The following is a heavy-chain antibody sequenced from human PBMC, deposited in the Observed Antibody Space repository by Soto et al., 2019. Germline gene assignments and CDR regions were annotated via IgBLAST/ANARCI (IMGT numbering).Heavy chain of an antibody. V-gene: IGHV4-31*03. D-gene: IGHD2-2*01. J-gene: IGHJ4*02. CDR2: IYYSGST. Sequence: SETLSLTCTVSGGSISSGGYYWSWIRQHPGKGLEWIGYIYYSGSTYYNPSLKSRVTISVDTSKNQFSLKLSSVTAADTAVYYCARGVVPAAKRDYWGQGTQVTVYS. CDR3: ARGVVPAAKRDY. CDR1: GGSISSGGYY.